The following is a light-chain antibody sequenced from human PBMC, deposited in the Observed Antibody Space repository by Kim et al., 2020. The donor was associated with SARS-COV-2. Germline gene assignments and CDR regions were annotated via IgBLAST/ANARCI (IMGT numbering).Light chain of an antibody. V-gene: IGLV3-19*01. Sequence: ALGQPVRITCQGDSLRSYYASWYQQKPGQAPVLVIYGKNNRPSGIPDRFSGSSSGNTASLTITGAQAVDEADYYCNSRDSSGDHVVLGGGTQLTVL. J-gene: IGLJ2*01. CDR1: SLRSYY. CDR2: GKN. CDR3: NSRDSSGDHVV.